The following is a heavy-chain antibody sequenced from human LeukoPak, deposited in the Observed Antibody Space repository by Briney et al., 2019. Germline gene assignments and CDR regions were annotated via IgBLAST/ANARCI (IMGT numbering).Heavy chain of an antibody. V-gene: IGHV4-31*03. CDR3: ARAFTYYDILTGYYEPHTILDY. CDR1: GGSISSGGYY. CDR2: IYYSGST. J-gene: IGHJ4*02. D-gene: IGHD3-9*01. Sequence: SQTLSLTCTVSGGSISSGGYYWSWIRQHPGKGLEWIGYIYYSGSTYYNPSLKSRVTISVDTSKNQFSLKLSSVTAADTAVYYCARAFTYYDILTGYYEPHTILDYWGQGTLVTVSS.